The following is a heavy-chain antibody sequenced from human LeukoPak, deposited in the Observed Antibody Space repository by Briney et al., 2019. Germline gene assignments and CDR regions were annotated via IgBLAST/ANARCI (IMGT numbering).Heavy chain of an antibody. V-gene: IGHV3-23*01. Sequence: GGSLRLSCAASGFTFSTFTLNWIRQAPGKGLEWDSGMSASGSRTYYADSVKGRFTISRDNSKNTLSLQMNSLRAEDTAIYYCAKDLRAHYYDSSGYGSFGSWGQGTLVTVSS. J-gene: IGHJ5*02. CDR1: GFTFSTFT. D-gene: IGHD3-22*01. CDR2: MSASGSRT. CDR3: AKDLRAHYYDSSGYGSFGS.